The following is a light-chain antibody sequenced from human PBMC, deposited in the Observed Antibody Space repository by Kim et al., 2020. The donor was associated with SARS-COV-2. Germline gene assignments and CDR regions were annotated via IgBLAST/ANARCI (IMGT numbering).Light chain of an antibody. CDR1: KLVDKY. CDR3: QAWDSSTVV. CDR2: QDS. Sequence: ASPGQPASITCSGDKLVDKYACWYQQKPGQSPVLVIYQDSKRPSGIPERFSGSNSGNTATLTISGTQAMDEADYYCQAWDSSTVVFGGGTQLTVL. V-gene: IGLV3-1*01. J-gene: IGLJ2*01.